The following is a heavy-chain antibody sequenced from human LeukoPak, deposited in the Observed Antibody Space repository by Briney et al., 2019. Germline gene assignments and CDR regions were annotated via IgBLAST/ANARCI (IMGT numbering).Heavy chain of an antibody. Sequence: PSETLSLTCTVSGGSISSGDYYWSWIRQPPGKGLEWIAYMYYSGSTYYNPSLKSRVPVSADTSKNQLSLKLSSVTAADTAVYYCARPYYYDSRIDPWGQGILVTVSS. CDR3: ARPYYYDSRIDP. V-gene: IGHV4-30-4*01. J-gene: IGHJ5*02. CDR1: GGSISSGDYY. CDR2: MYYSGST. D-gene: IGHD3-22*01.